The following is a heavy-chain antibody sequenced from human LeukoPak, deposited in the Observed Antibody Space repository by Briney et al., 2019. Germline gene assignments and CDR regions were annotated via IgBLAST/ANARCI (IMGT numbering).Heavy chain of an antibody. D-gene: IGHD1-26*01. J-gene: IGHJ4*02. CDR3: ARGGWIVGAGLDY. V-gene: IGHV1-46*01. CDR1: GYTFTSNY. CDR2: ISPSGGST. Sequence: ASVKVSCKAFGYTFTSNYMHWVRQAPGQGPEWMGVISPSGGSTTYAQKFQGRVTLTRDMSTSTDYLELSSLRSEDTAVYYCARGGWIVGAGLDYWGQGTLVTVSS.